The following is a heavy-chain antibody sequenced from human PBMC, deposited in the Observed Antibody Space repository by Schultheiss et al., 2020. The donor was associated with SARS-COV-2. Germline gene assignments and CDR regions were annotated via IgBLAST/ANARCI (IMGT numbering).Heavy chain of an antibody. D-gene: IGHD2-2*01. CDR1: GGSISSGGYS. Sequence: SETLSLTCAVSGGSISSGGYSWSWIRQPPGKGLEWIGEINHSGSTNYNPSLKRRVTISVDTSKNQFSLKLSSVTAADTAVYYCASPYCSSTSCYHGMDVWGQGTTVTVSS. J-gene: IGHJ6*02. CDR3: ASPYCSSTSCYHGMDV. V-gene: IGHV4-34*01. CDR2: INHSGST.